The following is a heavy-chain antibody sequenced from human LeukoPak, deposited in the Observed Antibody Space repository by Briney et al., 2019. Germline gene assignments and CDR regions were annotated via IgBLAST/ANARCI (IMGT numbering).Heavy chain of an antibody. CDR2: INHSGST. D-gene: IGHD5-24*01. V-gene: IGHV4-34*01. J-gene: IGHJ6*03. Sequence: SETLSLTCAVYGGSFSGYYWSWIRQPPGKGLEWIGEINHSGSTNYNPSLKSRVTISVDTSKNQFSLKLSSVTAADTAVFYCARGYEMGYYYYYMDVWGKGTTVTVSS. CDR3: ARGYEMGYYYYYMDV. CDR1: GGSFSGYY.